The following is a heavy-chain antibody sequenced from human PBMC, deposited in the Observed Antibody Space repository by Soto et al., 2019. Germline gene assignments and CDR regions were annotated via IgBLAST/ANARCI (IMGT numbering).Heavy chain of an antibody. J-gene: IGHJ4*02. CDR2: IYYSGST. CDR3: ASNEAAAGPFAS. Sequence: XETLSLTCTVAGGSISSSSYYWGWVRQPPGKGLEWIGIIYYSGSTYYNPSLKSRVTISVDTSKNQFSLKLSSVTAADTAVYYCASNEAAAGPFASWGQGTLVTVSS. D-gene: IGHD6-13*01. CDR1: GGSISSSSYY. V-gene: IGHV4-39*01.